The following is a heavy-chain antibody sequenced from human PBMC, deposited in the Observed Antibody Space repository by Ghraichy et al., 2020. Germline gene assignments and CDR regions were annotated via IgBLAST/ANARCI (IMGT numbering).Heavy chain of an antibody. J-gene: IGHJ3*01. CDR2: ISSSSSYI. V-gene: IGHV3-21*01. Sequence: GGSLRLSCAASGFTFSSYSMNWVRQAPGKGLEWVSSISSSSSYIYYADSVKGRFTISRDNAKNSLYLQMNSLRAEDTAVYYCARALYYYGSWTYYWVDAFDLWGQGTMVTVSS. CDR3: ARALYYYGSWTYYWVDAFDL. D-gene: IGHD3-10*01. CDR1: GFTFSSYS.